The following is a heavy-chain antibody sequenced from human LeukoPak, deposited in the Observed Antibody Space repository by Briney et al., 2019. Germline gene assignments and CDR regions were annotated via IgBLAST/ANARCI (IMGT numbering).Heavy chain of an antibody. CDR2: FDPEDGET. CDR3: ATGPTARNYVGPGYYGMDV. J-gene: IGHJ6*02. V-gene: IGHV1-24*01. Sequence: GASVKVSCKVSGYALTELSMHWVRQAPGKGLEWMGGFDPEDGETIYAQKFQGRVTMTEDTSTDTAYMELSSLRSEDTAVYYCATGPTARNYVGPGYYGMDVWGQGTTVTVS. D-gene: IGHD3-16*01. CDR1: GYALTELS.